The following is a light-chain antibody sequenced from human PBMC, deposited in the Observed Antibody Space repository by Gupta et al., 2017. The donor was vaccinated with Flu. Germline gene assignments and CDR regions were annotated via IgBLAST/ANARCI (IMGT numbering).Light chain of an antibody. J-gene: IGKJ2*01. V-gene: IGKV1-39*01. CDR3: QQSHSFWYT. Sequence: DIQMTQSPSSLSSSVGDRVTITCRASQSIRIYLKWYQQKPGKAPKLLIYAASNLQSGVPSRFSASGSGTDFTLTISSLQPEDFATYYCQQSHSFWYTVGQGTKLDIK. CDR1: QSIRIY. CDR2: AAS.